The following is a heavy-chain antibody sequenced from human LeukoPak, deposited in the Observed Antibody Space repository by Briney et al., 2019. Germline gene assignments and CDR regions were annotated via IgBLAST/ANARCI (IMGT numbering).Heavy chain of an antibody. D-gene: IGHD2-2*01. Sequence: PSETLSLTCAVYGGSFSGYYWSWIRQPPGKGLEWIGRIYTSGSTNYNPSLKSRVTMSVDTSKNQFSLKLSSVTAADTAVYYCARDHRPSYCSSTSCYGNWFDPWGQGTLVTVSS. CDR3: ARDHRPSYCSSTSCYGNWFDP. V-gene: IGHV4-4*07. CDR1: GGSFSGYY. CDR2: IYTSGST. J-gene: IGHJ5*02.